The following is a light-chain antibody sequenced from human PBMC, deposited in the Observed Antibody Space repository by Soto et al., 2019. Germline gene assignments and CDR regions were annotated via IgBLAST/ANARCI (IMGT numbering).Light chain of an antibody. CDR3: QQSNSYSKT. CDR2: KAS. CDR1: QSISSW. J-gene: IGKJ1*01. Sequence: DIQMTQSPSTLSASVGDRVTITCRASQSISSWLAWYQQKPGKAPKLLIYKASSLESGVPSRFSGSGSGTDFTLTISSLQPDDFASYYCQQSNSYSKTFGQGTKVEIK. V-gene: IGKV1-5*03.